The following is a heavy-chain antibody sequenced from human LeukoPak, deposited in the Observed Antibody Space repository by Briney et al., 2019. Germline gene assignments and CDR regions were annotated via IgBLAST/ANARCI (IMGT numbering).Heavy chain of an antibody. CDR3: ASLRFLESLSV. CDR1: GGSISSYY. D-gene: IGHD3-3*01. J-gene: IGHJ6*04. CDR2: IYYSGST. V-gene: IGHV4-59*12. Sequence: SETLSLTCTVSGGSISSYYWSWIRQPPGKGLEWIGYIYYSGSTNYNPSLKSRVTISVDTSKNQFSLKLSSVTAADTAVYYCASLRFLESLSVWGKGTTVTVSS.